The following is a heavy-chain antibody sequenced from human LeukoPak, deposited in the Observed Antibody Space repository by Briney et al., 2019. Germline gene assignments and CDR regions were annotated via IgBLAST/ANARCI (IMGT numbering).Heavy chain of an antibody. Sequence: GGSLRLSCAASGFTFSSFAMSWVRQAPGKGLEWVSTISGSGGSTYYADSVKGRFTISRDNSKNTLYLQMNSLRAEDTAAYYCAKGSRAQGYYFDFWGQGTLVTVSS. V-gene: IGHV3-23*01. CDR3: AKGSRAQGYYFDF. D-gene: IGHD3-10*01. CDR1: GFTFSSFA. J-gene: IGHJ4*02. CDR2: ISGSGGST.